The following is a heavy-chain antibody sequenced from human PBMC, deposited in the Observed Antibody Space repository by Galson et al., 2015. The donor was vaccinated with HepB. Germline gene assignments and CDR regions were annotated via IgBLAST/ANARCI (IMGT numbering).Heavy chain of an antibody. CDR2: ISGSGGST. D-gene: IGHD3-3*01. J-gene: IGHJ4*02. Sequence: SLRLSCAASGFTFSSYAMSWVRQAPGKGLEWVSAISGSGGSTYYADSVNGRFTISRYNSKNTLYLQMNSLRAENTAVYYCTKVQGAGVVIMWLGRLIYDWGQGTLVTVSS. CDR3: TKVQGAGVVIMWLGRLIYD. V-gene: IGHV3-23*01. CDR1: GFTFSSYA.